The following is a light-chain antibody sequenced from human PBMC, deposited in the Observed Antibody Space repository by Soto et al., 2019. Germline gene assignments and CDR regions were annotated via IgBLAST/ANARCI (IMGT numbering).Light chain of an antibody. V-gene: IGKV3-15*01. J-gene: IGKJ1*01. CDR2: GAS. CDR1: QSVSSSY. CDR3: QQYNNWPRT. Sequence: EIVLTQSPGTLSLSQGDRATLSCRASQSVSSSYLAWYQHKPGQAPRLLIYGASTRATGIPARFSGSGSGTEFTLTISSLQSEDFAVYYCQQYNNWPRTFGQGTKVDIK.